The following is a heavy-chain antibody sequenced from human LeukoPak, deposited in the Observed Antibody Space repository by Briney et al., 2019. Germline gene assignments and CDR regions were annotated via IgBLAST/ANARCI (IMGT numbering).Heavy chain of an antibody. CDR2: IYYSGST. V-gene: IGHV4-59*08. D-gene: IGHD5-18*01. CDR1: GGSISSYY. CDR3: ARHRSHSSAMVP. Sequence: PSETLSLTCTVSGGSISSYYWSWIRQPPGKGLEWIGYIYYSGSTNYNPSLKSRVTISVDTSKNQFSLKLSSVTAADTAVYYCARHRSHSSAMVPWGQGTLVTVSS. J-gene: IGHJ5*02.